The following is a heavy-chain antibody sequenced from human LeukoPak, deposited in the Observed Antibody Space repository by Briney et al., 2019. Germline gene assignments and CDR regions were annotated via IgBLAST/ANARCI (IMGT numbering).Heavy chain of an antibody. D-gene: IGHD6-6*01. V-gene: IGHV1-18*01. J-gene: IGHJ4*02. CDR1: GYTFTSYG. Sequence: ASVKVSCKASGYTFTSYGISWVRQAPGQGLEWMGWISAYNGNTNYAQKLQGRVTMTTDTSTSTAYMELRSLGSDDTAVDYCARGPLSGIAARPADYWGQGTLVTVSS. CDR2: ISAYNGNT. CDR3: ARGPLSGIAARPADY.